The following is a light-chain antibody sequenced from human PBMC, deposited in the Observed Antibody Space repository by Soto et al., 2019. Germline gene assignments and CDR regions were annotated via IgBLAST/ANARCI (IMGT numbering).Light chain of an antibody. J-gene: IGKJ1*01. Sequence: ERVVTQSPVTLSVSPGEGATLSCRASESVSTNLAWYQQRPGQAPRLLIYGGSTRATGVPSRFSGSRSGTEFTLTISSLQPEDFASYYCLQDYGDSWTFGQGTKVDIK. CDR1: ESVSTN. CDR3: LQDYGDSWT. CDR2: GGS. V-gene: IGKV3-15*01.